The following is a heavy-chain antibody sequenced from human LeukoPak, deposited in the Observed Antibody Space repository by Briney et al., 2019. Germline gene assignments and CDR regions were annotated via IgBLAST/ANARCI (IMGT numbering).Heavy chain of an antibody. J-gene: IGHJ4*02. CDR1: GGSISSGGYY. Sequence: TLSLTCTVSGGSISSGGYYWSWIRQHPGKGLEWIGYIYYSGSTYYNPSLKSRVTISVDTSKNQFSLKLSSVTAADTAVYYCARDPVGATYFDYWGQGTLVTVSS. CDR3: ARDPVGATYFDY. V-gene: IGHV4-31*03. CDR2: IYYSGST. D-gene: IGHD1-26*01.